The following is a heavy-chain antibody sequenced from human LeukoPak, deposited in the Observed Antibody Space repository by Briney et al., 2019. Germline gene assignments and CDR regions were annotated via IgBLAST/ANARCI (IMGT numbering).Heavy chain of an antibody. J-gene: IGHJ3*02. Sequence: GGSLRLSCAASGFTFSSYGMHWVRQAPGKGLEWVAVIWDDGSNKYYPDSVKGRFTISRDNSENTLYLQVNSLRAEDTAVYYCARDANFGYDAFDIRGQGTMVTVSS. CDR1: GFTFSSYG. D-gene: IGHD3-10*01. CDR3: ARDANFGYDAFDI. CDR2: IWDDGSNK. V-gene: IGHV3-33*01.